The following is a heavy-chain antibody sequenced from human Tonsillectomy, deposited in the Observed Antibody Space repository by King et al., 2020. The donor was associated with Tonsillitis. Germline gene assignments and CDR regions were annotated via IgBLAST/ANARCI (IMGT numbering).Heavy chain of an antibody. Sequence: QLQESGPGLVKPSETLSLTCAVSGYSISRXYFWGWLRQPPDKGLEWVGSVYNNGDTFYTPSLESRVTILVDTSKNKFSLRLNSVTAADTAVYYCAXXEGXSXYRPXDVGGXGTTVTXXS. CDR2: VYNNGDT. V-gene: IGHV4-38-2*01. CDR1: GYSISRXYF. J-gene: IGHJ6*04. CDR3: AXXEGXSXYRPXDV. D-gene: IGHD6-13*01.